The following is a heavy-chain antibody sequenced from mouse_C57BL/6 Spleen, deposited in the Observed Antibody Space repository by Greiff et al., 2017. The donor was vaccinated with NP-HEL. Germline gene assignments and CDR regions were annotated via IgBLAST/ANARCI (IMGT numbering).Heavy chain of an antibody. Sequence: QVQLQQSGPELVKPGASVKISCKASGYAFSSSWMNWVKQRPGKGLEWIGRIYPGDGDTNYNGKFKGKATLTADKSSSTAYMQLSSLTSEDSAVYFCAREDGYYVAFDYWGQGTTLTVSS. CDR1: GYAFSSSW. J-gene: IGHJ2*01. CDR2: IYPGDGDT. V-gene: IGHV1-82*01. D-gene: IGHD2-3*01. CDR3: AREDGYYVAFDY.